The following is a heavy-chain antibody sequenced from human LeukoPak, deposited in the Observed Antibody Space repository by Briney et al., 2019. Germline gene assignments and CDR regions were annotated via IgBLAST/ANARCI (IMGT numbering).Heavy chain of an antibody. D-gene: IGHD3-3*01. V-gene: IGHV1-69*05. Sequence: SVKVSCKASGGTFSSYAISWVRQAPGQGLEWMGGIIPIFGTANYAQKFQGRVTITTDESTSTAYMELSSLRSEDTAVYYCARTPGVFWSGYYTGGGAFDIGAKGTRVTVS. CDR3: ARTPGVFWSGYYTGGGAFDI. CDR1: GGTFSSYA. J-gene: IGHJ3*02. CDR2: IIPIFGTA.